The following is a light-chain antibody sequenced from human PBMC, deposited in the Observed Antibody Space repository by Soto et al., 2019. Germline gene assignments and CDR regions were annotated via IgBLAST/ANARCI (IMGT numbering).Light chain of an antibody. CDR1: QAISSW. CDR2: AAS. Sequence: IRMTQSPSSLSASTGDRVTITCRSSQAISSWLAWYQQKPGKAPNLLIYAASTLKSGVPSRFSGNGSETEFTLTISSLQPDDFATYYCQQYHSYYRTFGQGTKVDIK. J-gene: IGKJ2*01. CDR3: QQYHSYYRT. V-gene: IGKV1-5*01.